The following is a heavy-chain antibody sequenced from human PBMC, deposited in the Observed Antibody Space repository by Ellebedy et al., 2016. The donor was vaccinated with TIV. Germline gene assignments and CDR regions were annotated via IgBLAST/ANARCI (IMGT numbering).Heavy chain of an antibody. Sequence: GGSLRLXCLASAFTFSNDWMAWVRQVPGKGLEWVALINPDGSQREYVDSVKGRFTISRDNAQNSLYLQMNSLRAEDTALYYCARDPFNGALDYWGQGTLVTVSS. D-gene: IGHD4-17*01. V-gene: IGHV3-7*01. J-gene: IGHJ4*02. CDR2: INPDGSQR. CDR3: ARDPFNGALDY. CDR1: AFTFSNDW.